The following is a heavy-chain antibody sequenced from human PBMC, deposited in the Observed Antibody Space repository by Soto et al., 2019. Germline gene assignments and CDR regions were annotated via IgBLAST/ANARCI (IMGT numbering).Heavy chain of an antibody. D-gene: IGHD6-19*01. Sequence: EVQLLESGGGLVQPGGSLRLSCVVSGFTFSNYAMSWVRKTPGKGLEWVSGITSDGSTTWYADFVKGRFTISRDNSKNTVYLQLNSPRGEDAAVYFCAKGGSSGWPGGEEFWGQGTMVTVSS. V-gene: IGHV3-23*01. CDR3: AKGGSSGWPGGEEF. J-gene: IGHJ4*02. CDR2: ITSDGSTT. CDR1: GFTFSNYA.